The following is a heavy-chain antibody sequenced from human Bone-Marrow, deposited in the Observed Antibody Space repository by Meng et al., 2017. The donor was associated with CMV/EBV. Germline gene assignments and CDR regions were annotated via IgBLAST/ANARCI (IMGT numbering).Heavy chain of an antibody. CDR2: ISWNSGSI. Sequence: SLKISCAASGFTFDDYAMHWVRQAPGKGLEWVSGISWNSGSIGYADSVKGRFTISRDNAKNSLYLQMNSLRAEDTALYYCAKDTYSGSYFDYWGQGTRVTVSS. CDR3: AKDTYSGSYFDY. D-gene: IGHD1-26*01. CDR1: GFTFDDYA. V-gene: IGHV3-9*01. J-gene: IGHJ4*02.